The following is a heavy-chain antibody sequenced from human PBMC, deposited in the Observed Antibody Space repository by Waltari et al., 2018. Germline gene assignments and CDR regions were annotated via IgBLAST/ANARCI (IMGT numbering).Heavy chain of an antibody. CDR1: GLSLITTGMR. CDR2: IDWDNDK. D-gene: IGHD3-16*01. CDR3: ARIDPLGAFDI. J-gene: IGHJ3*02. Sequence: QVTLKESGPAVVQPTQTPTLTCAFSGLSLITTGMRATWVRQPPGKSLEWLARIDWDNDKFYSPSLATRLTISKDISKNEVVLTVTNMDPADTATYYCARIDPLGAFDIWGQGIMVTVSS. V-gene: IGHV2-70*04.